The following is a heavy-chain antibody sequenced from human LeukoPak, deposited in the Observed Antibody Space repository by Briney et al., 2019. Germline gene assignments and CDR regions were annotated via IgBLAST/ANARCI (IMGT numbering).Heavy chain of an antibody. CDR1: GYTFTSYG. V-gene: IGHV1-18*01. Sequence: GASVKVSCKASGYTFTSYGISWVRQAPGQGLEWMGWISAYNGNTNYAQKLQGRVTMTTDTSTSTAYMELRSLRSDDTAVYYCARGLRFLEWLFDAFDIWGQGTMVTVSS. CDR3: ARGLRFLEWLFDAFDI. J-gene: IGHJ3*02. CDR2: ISAYNGNT. D-gene: IGHD3-3*01.